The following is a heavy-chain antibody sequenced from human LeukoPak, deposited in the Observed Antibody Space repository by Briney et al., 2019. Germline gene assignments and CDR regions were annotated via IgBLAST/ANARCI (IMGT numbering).Heavy chain of an antibody. D-gene: IGHD2-21*02. CDR2: IYSGGGT. V-gene: IGHV3-66*02. Sequence: PGGSLRLSCAASGFTVSSNYMSWVRQAPGKGLEWVSVIYSGGGTDYADSVKGRFTISRDNSKNTLYLQINSLRAEDTAVYYCARAVGVTAIHNAFDIWGQGTMVTDSS. CDR1: GFTVSSNY. CDR3: ARAVGVTAIHNAFDI. J-gene: IGHJ3*02.